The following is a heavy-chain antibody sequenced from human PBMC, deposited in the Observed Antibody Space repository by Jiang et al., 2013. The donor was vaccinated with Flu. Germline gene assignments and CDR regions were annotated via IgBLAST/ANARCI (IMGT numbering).Heavy chain of an antibody. D-gene: IGHD4-11*01. CDR2: ISAMTGKT. V-gene: IGHV1-18*01. CDR1: GYTFRTYG. CDR3: ARDVDYRFDS. J-gene: IGHJ5*01. Sequence: SGAEVKKPGASVEVSCKASGYTFRTYGISWVRQAPGQGLEWVGWISAMTGKTNYAQKLQGRVTMTRDTSRSTVYMELRSLASDDTAVYYCARDVDYRFDSWGQGTLVSVS.